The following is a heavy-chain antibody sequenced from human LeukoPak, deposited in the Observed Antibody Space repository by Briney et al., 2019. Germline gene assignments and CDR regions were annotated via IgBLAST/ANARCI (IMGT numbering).Heavy chain of an antibody. CDR1: GYTFTSYG. Sequence: ASVKVSCKASGYTFTSYGISWVRQAPGQGLEWMGWISAYDGNTKYTQKVQYRVTMTTDTSTSTVYMELSSLRSEDTAVYYCARESSLELTVVTRPEVVGNDAFDIWGQGTMVTVSS. J-gene: IGHJ3*02. CDR2: ISAYDGNT. D-gene: IGHD4-23*01. V-gene: IGHV1-18*01. CDR3: ARESSLELTVVTRPEVVGNDAFDI.